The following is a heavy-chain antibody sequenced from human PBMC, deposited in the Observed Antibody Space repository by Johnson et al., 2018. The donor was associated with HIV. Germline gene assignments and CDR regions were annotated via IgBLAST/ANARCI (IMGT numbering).Heavy chain of an antibody. D-gene: IGHD3-3*01. Sequence: QVQLVESGGGVVQPGRSLRLSCAASGFTFSSYGMHWVRQAPGKGLEWVAVISYDGSNKYYADSVKGRFTISRDNSKNTLYLQMNSLRAEDTAVYYCAREGFWSGVIAFDIWGQGTMVTVSS. CDR2: ISYDGSNK. CDR1: GFTFSSYG. CDR3: AREGFWSGVIAFDI. V-gene: IGHV3-30*03. J-gene: IGHJ3*02.